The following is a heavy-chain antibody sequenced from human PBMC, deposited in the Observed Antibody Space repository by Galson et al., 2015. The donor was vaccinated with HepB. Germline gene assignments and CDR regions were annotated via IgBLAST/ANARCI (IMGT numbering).Heavy chain of an antibody. CDR2: IKSKTNGGTT. D-gene: IGHD1-26*01. CDR1: GLTFSNAW. V-gene: IGHV3-15*07. J-gene: IGHJ4*02. Sequence: SLRLSCAGSGLTFSNAWMNWVHQAPGKGLEWVGRIKSKTNGGTTDYAAPVKGRFTISRDDSKNTLYLQMNSLKTEDTAVYYCTTGGESYFSDYWDQGTLVTVSS. CDR3: TTGGESYFSDY.